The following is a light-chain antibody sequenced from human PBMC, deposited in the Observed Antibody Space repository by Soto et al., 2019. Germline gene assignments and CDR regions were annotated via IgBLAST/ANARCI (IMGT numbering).Light chain of an antibody. V-gene: IGKV3-11*01. CDR3: QHRSSWPRT. CDR2: YAS. J-gene: IGKJ3*01. Sequence: EIVLTQSPATLSLSPGERATLSCRASQSVGSSLAWYQQKPGQAPKLLIYYASNRATGIPARFSGSGSGTSFTLTISSLEPEDFTVYYCQHRSSWPRTFGPGTKVDFK. CDR1: QSVGSS.